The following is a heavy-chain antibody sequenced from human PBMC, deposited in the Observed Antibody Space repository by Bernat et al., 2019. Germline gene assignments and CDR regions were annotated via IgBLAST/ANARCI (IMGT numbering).Heavy chain of an antibody. CDR2: IKQDGSEK. V-gene: IGHV3-7*04. CDR1: GFTFSSYW. D-gene: IGHD4-17*01. CDR3: ARDPKATVRVYYYYGMDV. J-gene: IGHJ6*02. Sequence: EVQLVESGGGLVQPGGSLRLSCAASGFTFSSYWMSWVRQAPGKGLELVANIKQDGSEKYYVDSVKGRFTISRDNAKNSLYLQMNSLRAEDTAVYYCARDPKATVRVYYYYGMDVWGQGTTVTVSS.